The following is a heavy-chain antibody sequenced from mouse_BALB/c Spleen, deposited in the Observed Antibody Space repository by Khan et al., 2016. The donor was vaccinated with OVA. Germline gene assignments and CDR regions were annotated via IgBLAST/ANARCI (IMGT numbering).Heavy chain of an antibody. Sequence: KESGPELMKPGASVKISCKASGYSFTTYYMHWVKQSHGKSLEWIGYIDPFNGGNDYNQKFKGKVTLTVDKSSSTAYMHLSSLTSEDSAVYYCARGTFDYWGQGTLVTVSA. CDR2: IDPFNGGN. CDR1: GYSFTTYY. D-gene: IGHD3-3*01. J-gene: IGHJ3*01. CDR3: ARGTFDY. V-gene: IGHV1S135*01.